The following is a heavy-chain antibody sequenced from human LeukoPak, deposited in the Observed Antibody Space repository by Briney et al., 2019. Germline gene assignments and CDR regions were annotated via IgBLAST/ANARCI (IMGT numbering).Heavy chain of an antibody. CDR3: ARGGLRPRQRLFLPAI. J-gene: IGHJ4*02. D-gene: IGHD6-25*01. Sequence: SETLSLTCTVSGVSIISGGYYWSWIRQHPGKGLEWIGYIYANGRTSYNAPLKSRVTISVDTSNNQFSLNLSSVTAADTAFYYCARGGLRPRQRLFLPAIWGQGVLVAVSS. CDR1: GVSIISGGYY. CDR2: IYANGRT. V-gene: IGHV4-31*03.